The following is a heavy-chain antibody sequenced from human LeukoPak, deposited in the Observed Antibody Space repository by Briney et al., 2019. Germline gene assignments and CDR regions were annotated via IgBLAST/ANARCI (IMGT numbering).Heavy chain of an antibody. CDR1: GFTFSVYN. J-gene: IGHJ4*02. CDR2: ISSGGSAT. Sequence: GGSLRLSCVVSGFTFSVYNMNWVRQAPGKGLEWVSYISSGGSATYYADSVKGRFTISRDNAKNSLYLQMNSLRVEDTAVYHCARLGRWEDDYWGQGTLVTVSS. V-gene: IGHV3-48*01. CDR3: ARLGRWEDDY. D-gene: IGHD1-26*01.